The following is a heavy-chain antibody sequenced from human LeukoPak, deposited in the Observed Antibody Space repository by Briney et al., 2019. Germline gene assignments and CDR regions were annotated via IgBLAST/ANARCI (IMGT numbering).Heavy chain of an antibody. J-gene: IGHJ4*02. CDR3: ARAPSELRYFDWSLGY. Sequence: GGSLRLSCAASGFTVSSNYMSWVRQAPGKGLEWVSVIYSGGSTYYADSVKGRFTISRDNSKNTLYLQKNSLRAEDTAVYYCARAPSELRYFDWSLGYWGQGTLVTVSS. D-gene: IGHD3-9*01. CDR2: IYSGGST. V-gene: IGHV3-66*02. CDR1: GFTVSSNY.